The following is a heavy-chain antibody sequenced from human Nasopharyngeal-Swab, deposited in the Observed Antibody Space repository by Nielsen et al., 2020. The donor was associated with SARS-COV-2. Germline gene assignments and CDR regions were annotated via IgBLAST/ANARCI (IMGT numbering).Heavy chain of an antibody. D-gene: IGHD3-22*01. CDR3: TTDHDRPITV. CDR2: IKSKTDGGTT. V-gene: IGHV3-15*07. J-gene: IGHJ4*02. Sequence: VRQAAGKGLEWGGRIKSKTDGGTTDYAAPVKGRFTISRDDSKNTLYLQMNSLKSEDTAVYHCTTDHDRPITVRGQGALVTVSS.